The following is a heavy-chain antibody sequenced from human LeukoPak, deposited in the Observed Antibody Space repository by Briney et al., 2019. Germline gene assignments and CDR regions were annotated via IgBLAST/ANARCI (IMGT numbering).Heavy chain of an antibody. CDR2: ISHSGST. CDR1: GGSFSGYY. V-gene: IGHV4-34*01. CDR3: ARGRRFSSLDY. D-gene: IGHD3-3*01. J-gene: IGHJ4*02. Sequence: SETLSLTCAVYGGSFSGYYWSWIRQPPGKGLEWIGEISHSGSTNYNPSLKSRVTISVDTSKNQFSLKLSSVTAADTAVYYCARGRRFSSLDYWGQGTLVTVSS.